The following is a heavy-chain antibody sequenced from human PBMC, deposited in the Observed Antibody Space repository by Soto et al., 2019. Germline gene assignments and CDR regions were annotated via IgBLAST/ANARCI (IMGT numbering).Heavy chain of an antibody. V-gene: IGHV4-39*01. CDR1: GGSISDSSHY. D-gene: IGHD4-17*01. CDR3: ARHFGNYGDWAFDF. Sequence: SATLSLTCTVSGGSISDSSHYWAWIRQPPGKGLEWIATINYSGRTYYNPSLRSRVTISVDTSRDQFSLNLNSVTAADTAVYYCARHFGNYGDWAFDFWGQGTLVTVSS. J-gene: IGHJ4*02. CDR2: INYSGRT.